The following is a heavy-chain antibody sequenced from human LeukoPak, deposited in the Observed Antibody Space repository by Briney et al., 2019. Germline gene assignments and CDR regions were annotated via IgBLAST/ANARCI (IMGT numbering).Heavy chain of an antibody. CDR3: ARHARHRQLVPDY. J-gene: IGHJ4*02. Sequence: KPSETLSLTCTVSGGSISSYYWSWIRQPPGKGLEWIGYIYYSGSTNYNPSLKSRVTISVDTSKNQFSLKLSSVTAADTAVYYCARHARHRQLVPDYWGQGTLVTVSS. V-gene: IGHV4-59*01. CDR1: GGSISSYY. D-gene: IGHD6-13*01. CDR2: IYYSGST.